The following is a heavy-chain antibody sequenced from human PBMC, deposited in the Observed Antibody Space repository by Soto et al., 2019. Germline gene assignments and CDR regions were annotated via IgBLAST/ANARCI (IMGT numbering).Heavy chain of an antibody. D-gene: IGHD2-15*01. J-gene: IGHJ6*03. Sequence: GGSLRLSCAASGFTFSDYYMSWIRQAPGKGLEWVAVISYDGSNKYYADSVKGRFTISRDNSKNTLYLQMNSLRAEDTAVYYCARGGYGPYYYYYYYMDVWGKGATVTVSS. CDR2: ISYDGSNK. CDR1: GFTFSDYY. CDR3: ARGGYGPYYYYYYYMDV. V-gene: IGHV3-30*03.